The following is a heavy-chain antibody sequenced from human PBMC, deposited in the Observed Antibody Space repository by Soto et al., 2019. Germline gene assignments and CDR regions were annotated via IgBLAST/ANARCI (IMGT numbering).Heavy chain of an antibody. J-gene: IGHJ4*02. Sequence: PGGSLRLSCVASGFTFSSYAISWVRQAPGKGLEWVSAISGSGGSTYYADSVKGRFTISRDNSKNTLYLQMNSLRAEDTAVYYCATDLHLGELSPDYWGQGTLVTVFS. CDR2: ISGSGGST. CDR1: GFTFSSYA. CDR3: ATDLHLGELSPDY. V-gene: IGHV3-23*01. D-gene: IGHD3-16*02.